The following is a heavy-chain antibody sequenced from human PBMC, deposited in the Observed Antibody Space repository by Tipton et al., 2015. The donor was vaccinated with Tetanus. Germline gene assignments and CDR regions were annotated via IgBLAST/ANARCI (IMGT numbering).Heavy chain of an antibody. CDR2: IKHDGSEK. D-gene: IGHD7-27*01. CDR1: GFTFNYYW. V-gene: IGHV3-7*03. J-gene: IGHJ4*02. Sequence: SLGLSCAASGFTFNYYWMSWVRQALGKGLEWVANIKHDGSEKYYVDSMRGRFTISRDNAKNSLYLQMSSLRAEDTAVYYCARVTELTGRYFDYWGQGTLVTVSS. CDR3: ARVTELTGRYFDY.